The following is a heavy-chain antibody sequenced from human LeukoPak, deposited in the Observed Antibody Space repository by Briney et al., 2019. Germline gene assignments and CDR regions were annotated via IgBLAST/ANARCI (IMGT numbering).Heavy chain of an antibody. CDR3: AKDREGTIADYFDY. CDR2: ISGSADNT. CDR1: GFTFSGYA. V-gene: IGHV3-23*01. D-gene: IGHD1-7*01. Sequence: GGSLRLSCAASGFTFSGYAMSWVRQAPGKGLEWVSGISGSADNTYYADSAKGRFTISRDNSENTVYLQMNSLRGEDTAVYYCAKDREGTIADYFDYWGQGTLVTVSS. J-gene: IGHJ4*02.